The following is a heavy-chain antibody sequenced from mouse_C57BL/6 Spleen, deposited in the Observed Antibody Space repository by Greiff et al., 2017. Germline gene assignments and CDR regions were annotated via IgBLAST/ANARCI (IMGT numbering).Heavy chain of an antibody. CDR1: GYTFTSYW. Sequence: QVQLQQSGAELVRPGTSVKLSCKASGYTFTSYWMHWVKQRPGQGLAWIGVIDPSASYTTYNQKFKGKATLTVDTSSSTAYMQLSSLTSEDSAVYYGARTYGSSEDYARDYWGQGTSGTVSS. CDR3: ARTYGSSEDYARDY. D-gene: IGHD1-1*01. CDR2: IDPSASYT. J-gene: IGHJ4*01. V-gene: IGHV1-59*01.